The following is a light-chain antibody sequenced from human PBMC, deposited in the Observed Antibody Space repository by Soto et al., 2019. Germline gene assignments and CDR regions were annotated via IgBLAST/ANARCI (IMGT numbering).Light chain of an antibody. CDR3: QHHNSYSQT. V-gene: IGKV1-5*01. CDR2: GAS. Sequence: DIQLTQSPPTLSASVGDRVTITCRASQSIRYYLAWYQQMPGKAPKLLIYGASSLQSGVPSRFSGSGSGTEFTLTISSLQPDDFATYFCQHHNSYSQTFGQGTKVXI. J-gene: IGKJ1*01. CDR1: QSIRYY.